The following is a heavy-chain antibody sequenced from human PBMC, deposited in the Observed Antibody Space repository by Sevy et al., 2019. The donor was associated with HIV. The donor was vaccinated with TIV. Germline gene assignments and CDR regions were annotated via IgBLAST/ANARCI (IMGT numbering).Heavy chain of an antibody. CDR2: MNPNSGNT. CDR3: ARGGIAAAGTPYLEYYYYGMDV. Sequence: ASVKVSCKASGYTFTSYDINWVRQATGQGLEWMGWMNPNSGNTGYAQKFQGRVTMTRNTSISTAYMELSSLRSEDTAVYYCARGGIAAAGTPYLEYYYYGMDVWGQGTTVTVSS. V-gene: IGHV1-8*01. D-gene: IGHD6-13*01. CDR1: GYTFTSYD. J-gene: IGHJ6*02.